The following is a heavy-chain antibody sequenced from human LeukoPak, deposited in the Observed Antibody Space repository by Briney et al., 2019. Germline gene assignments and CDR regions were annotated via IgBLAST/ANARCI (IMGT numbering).Heavy chain of an antibody. J-gene: IGHJ4*02. Sequence: GGSLRLSCAASGFTFSSYEMNWVRQAPGKGVEWVSYISSSGSTIYYADSVKGRFTISRDNAKNSQYLQMNSLRVEDTAVYYCVASSWAYYFDYWGQGTLVTVSS. V-gene: IGHV3-48*03. CDR1: GFTFSSYE. CDR2: ISSSGSTI. CDR3: VASSWAYYFDY. D-gene: IGHD6-13*01.